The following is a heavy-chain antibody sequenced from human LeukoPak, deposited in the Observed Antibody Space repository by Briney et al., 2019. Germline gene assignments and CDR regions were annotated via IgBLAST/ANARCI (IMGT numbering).Heavy chain of an antibody. CDR3: ARGGGGGYYFDY. J-gene: IGHJ4*02. Sequence: SQTLSLTCTVSGGSISSGGYYWSWIRQHPGKGMEWIGYIYYSGSTYYNPSLKSRLTISVDTSKNQFSLKLSSVTAADTAVYYCARGGGGGYYFDYWGQGTLVTVSS. D-gene: IGHD2-15*01. CDR1: GGSISSGGYY. V-gene: IGHV4-31*03. CDR2: IYYSGST.